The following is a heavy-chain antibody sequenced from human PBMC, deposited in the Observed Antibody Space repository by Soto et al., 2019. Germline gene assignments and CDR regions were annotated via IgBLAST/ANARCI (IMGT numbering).Heavy chain of an antibody. CDR3: ARGSCSSASCYMGDQ. CDR1: GGSISSYY. V-gene: IGHV4-59*01. J-gene: IGHJ4*02. D-gene: IGHD2-2*02. CDR2: IYFTGST. Sequence: SETLSVTSTDPGGSISSYYWSWIRQPPGKGLEWIGYIYFTGSTNYNPSLKSRATISVHTSTNQFSLKLNSVTAADTAVYYCARGSCSSASCYMGDQWGRGTLVTVSS.